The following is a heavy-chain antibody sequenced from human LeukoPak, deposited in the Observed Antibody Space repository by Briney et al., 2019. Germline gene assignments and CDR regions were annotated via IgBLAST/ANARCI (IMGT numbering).Heavy chain of an antibody. Sequence: GESLKISCKGSGYSFTSYWIGWVRQMPGKGLEWMGIIYPGDSGTRYSPSFQGQVTISADKSISTAYLQWSSLKASDTAMYYCARHDKRFSSWPYYYYYMDVWGKGTTVTVSS. J-gene: IGHJ6*03. V-gene: IGHV5-51*01. CDR2: IYPGDSGT. D-gene: IGHD6-13*01. CDR3: ARHDKRFSSWPYYYYYMDV. CDR1: GYSFTSYW.